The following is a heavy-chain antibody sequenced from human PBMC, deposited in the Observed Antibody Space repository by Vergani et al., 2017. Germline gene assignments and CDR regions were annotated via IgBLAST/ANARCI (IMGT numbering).Heavy chain of an antibody. CDR1: GGSISSSSYY. CDR3: ARVTMVRGVIIG. V-gene: IGHV4-39*01. J-gene: IGHJ4*02. CDR2: IYYSGST. D-gene: IGHD3-10*01. Sequence: QLQLQESGPGLVKPSETLSLTCTVSGGSISSSSYYWGWIRQPPGKGLEWIGSIYYSGSTYYNPSLKSRVTISVDTSKNQFSLKLSSVTAAVTAVYYCARVTMVRGVIIGWGQGTLVTVSS.